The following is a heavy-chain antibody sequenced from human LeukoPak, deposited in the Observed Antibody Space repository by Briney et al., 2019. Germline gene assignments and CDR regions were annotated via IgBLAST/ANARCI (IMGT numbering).Heavy chain of an antibody. Sequence: SETLSLTCTVSSGSINNYYWSWIRQPPGTGLEWIGYIYYSGSTNYNPSLKSRVTISVDTSKNQFSLKLSSVTAADTAVYYCARDGSSSWYYFDYWGQGTLVTVSS. D-gene: IGHD6-13*01. J-gene: IGHJ4*02. CDR3: ARDGSSSWYYFDY. V-gene: IGHV4-59*01. CDR1: SGSINNYY. CDR2: IYYSGST.